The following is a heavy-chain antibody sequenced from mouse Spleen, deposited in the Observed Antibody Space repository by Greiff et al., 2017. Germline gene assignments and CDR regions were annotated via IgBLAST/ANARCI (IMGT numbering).Heavy chain of an antibody. CDR1: GYAFSSYW. V-gene: IGHV1-80*01. CDR2: IYPGDGDT. D-gene: IGHD1-1*01. J-gene: IGHJ3*01. Sequence: VQLQQSGAELVKPGASVKISCKASGYAFSSYWMNWVKQRPGKGLEWIGQIYPGDGDTNYNGKFKGKATLTADKSSSTAYMQLSSLTSEDSAVYFCARSAYGSSYGFAYWGQGTLVTVSA. CDR3: ARSAYGSSYGFAY.